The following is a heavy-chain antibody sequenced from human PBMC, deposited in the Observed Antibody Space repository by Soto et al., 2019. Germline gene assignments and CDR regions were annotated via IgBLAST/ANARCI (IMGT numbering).Heavy chain of an antibody. CDR2: INHSGST. V-gene: IGHV4-34*01. CDR3: ARASLIAARPPGVGYYYYYMDV. D-gene: IGHD6-6*01. J-gene: IGHJ6*03. Sequence: QVQLQQWGAGLLKPSETLSLTCAVYGGSFSGYYWSWIRQPPGKGLEWIGEINHSGSTNYNPSLKSRVTISVDTSKNQFSLKLSSVTAADPAVYYCARASLIAARPPGVGYYYYYMDVWGKGTTVTVSS. CDR1: GGSFSGYY.